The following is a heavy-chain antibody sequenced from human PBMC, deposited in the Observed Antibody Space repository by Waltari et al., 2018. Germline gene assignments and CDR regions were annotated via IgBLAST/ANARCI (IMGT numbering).Heavy chain of an antibody. CDR3: ARDYYGSGGYYGMDV. Sequence: EVQLVESGGGLVKPGGSLRLSCAASGFTFSSYSMNWVRQAPGKGLEWVSSISSSSSYIYYADSVKGRFTISRDNAKNALYLQMNSLRAEDTAVYYCARDYYGSGGYYGMDVWGQGTTVTVSS. D-gene: IGHD3-10*01. V-gene: IGHV3-21*01. CDR2: ISSSSSYI. J-gene: IGHJ6*02. CDR1: GFTFSSYS.